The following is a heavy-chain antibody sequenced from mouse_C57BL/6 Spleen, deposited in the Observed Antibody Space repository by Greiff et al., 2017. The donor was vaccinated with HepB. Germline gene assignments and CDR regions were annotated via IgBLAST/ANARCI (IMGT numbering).Heavy chain of an antibody. Sequence: QVQLQQPGAELVKPGASVKLSCKASGYTFTSYWMHWVKQRPGQGLEWIGMIHPNSGSTNYNEKFKSKATLTVDKPSSTAYMQITSLTSEDSAVYYCASGSYMGYWGQGTTLTVSS. CDR3: ASGSYMGY. CDR2: IHPNSGST. CDR1: GYTFTSYW. V-gene: IGHV1-64*01. J-gene: IGHJ2*01. D-gene: IGHD1-1*02.